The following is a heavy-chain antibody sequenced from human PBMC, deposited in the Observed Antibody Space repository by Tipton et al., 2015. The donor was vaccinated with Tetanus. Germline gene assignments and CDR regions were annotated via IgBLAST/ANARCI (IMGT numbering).Heavy chain of an antibody. V-gene: IGHV1-46*01. Sequence: QLVQSGAEVKMPGTSVRVSCKASGYTFTNYYLHWVRQAPGQGLEGMGIINPGGGSTNYAQKFQGRVTMTRDTSTSTVYMELSSLRSEDTAVYYCARELVGGYFDYWGQGTRVTVSS. D-gene: IGHD1-26*01. J-gene: IGHJ4*02. CDR3: ARELVGGYFDY. CDR1: GYTFTNYY. CDR2: INPGGGST.